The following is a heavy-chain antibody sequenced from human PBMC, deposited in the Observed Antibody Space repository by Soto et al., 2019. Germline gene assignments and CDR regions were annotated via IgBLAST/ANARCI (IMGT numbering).Heavy chain of an antibody. Sequence: EVQLVESGGGLVQPGGSLKLSCAASGFTFSGSALHWVRQASGKGLEWLCRIRSKANSYATAYAASVKGRVTISRDDSKNTAYLQMNSLKTEDTAVYYCTLTYYYGEYYFDYWGQGTLVTVSS. V-gene: IGHV3-73*02. J-gene: IGHJ4*02. CDR1: GFTFSGSA. D-gene: IGHD3-10*01. CDR3: TLTYYYGEYYFDY. CDR2: IRSKANSYAT.